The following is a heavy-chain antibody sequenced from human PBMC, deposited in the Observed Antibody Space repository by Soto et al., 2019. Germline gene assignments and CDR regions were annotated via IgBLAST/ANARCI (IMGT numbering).Heavy chain of an antibody. CDR3: ARGGDAYNYAWAQGLDY. CDR2: IYYSGRT. CDR1: GGSISSYY. D-gene: IGHD3-16*01. Sequence: QVQLQESGPGLVKPSETLSLTCTVSGGSISSYYWSWIRQPPGKGLEWIGYIYYSGRTNYNPSLKSRVTISVDTSKNQFPLKLSSVTAADTAVYYCARGGDAYNYAWAQGLDYWGQGTLVTVSS. J-gene: IGHJ4*02. V-gene: IGHV4-59*08.